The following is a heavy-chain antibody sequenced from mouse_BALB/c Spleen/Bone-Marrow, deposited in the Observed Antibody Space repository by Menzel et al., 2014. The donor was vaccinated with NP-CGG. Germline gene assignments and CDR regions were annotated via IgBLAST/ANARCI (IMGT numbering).Heavy chain of an antibody. V-gene: IGHV4-1*02. CDR2: INPDSSTI. CDR1: GFDFSRFW. D-gene: IGHD1-2*01. Sequence: EVQVVESGGGLVQPGGSLKLSCAASGFDFSRFWMSWVRQAPGKGLEWIGVINPDSSTINYTPSLKDKFIISRVNAKNTLYLQKSKVRSEDIALYYCTRLHYYGYSAYWGQGTPVTVST. J-gene: IGHJ3*01. CDR3: TRLHYYGYSAY.